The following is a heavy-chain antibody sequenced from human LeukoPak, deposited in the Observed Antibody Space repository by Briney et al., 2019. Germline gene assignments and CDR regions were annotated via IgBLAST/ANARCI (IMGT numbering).Heavy chain of an antibody. CDR2: INQSGST. V-gene: IGHV4-34*01. CDR1: GGSFSGYY. J-gene: IGHJ6*02. CDR3: ARAARPPATYYYYYGMDV. D-gene: IGHD6-25*01. Sequence: SETLSLTCAVYGGSFSGYYGGWIRQSPGKGLEWIGEINQSGSTNYNPSLKSRVTISVDTSKNQFSLKLSCVTAADTAVYYCARAARPPATYYYYYGMDVWGQGTTVTVSS.